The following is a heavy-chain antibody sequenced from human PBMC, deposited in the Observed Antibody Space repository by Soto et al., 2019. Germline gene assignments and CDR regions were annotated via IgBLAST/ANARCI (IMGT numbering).Heavy chain of an antibody. Sequence: GGSLRLSCSASGFAFSSYAMHWVRQTPGKGLEYVSAISPQGGSTYYADSVKGRFTISRDDSKNTVYLQMSSLRPDDTAVYYCVNMMIARGGFDFWGQGTLVTVSS. CDR3: VNMMIARGGFDF. V-gene: IGHV3-64D*06. J-gene: IGHJ4*02. CDR1: GFAFSSYA. CDR2: ISPQGGST. D-gene: IGHD2-21*01.